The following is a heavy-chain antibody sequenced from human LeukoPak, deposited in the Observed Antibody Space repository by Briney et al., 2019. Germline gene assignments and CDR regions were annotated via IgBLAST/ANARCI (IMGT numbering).Heavy chain of an antibody. CDR1: GGSISSGSYY. Sequence: PSETLSLTCTVSGGSISSGSYYWSWIRQPAGKGLEWIGRMYTSGSTKYNPSLKSRVTISVDTSKNQFSLNLSSVTAADTAVYYCARVRRAGWEPLKGFNYYYMDVWGKGTTVTVSS. CDR3: ARVRRAGWEPLKGFNYYYMDV. J-gene: IGHJ6*03. V-gene: IGHV4-61*02. CDR2: MYTSGST. D-gene: IGHD1-26*01.